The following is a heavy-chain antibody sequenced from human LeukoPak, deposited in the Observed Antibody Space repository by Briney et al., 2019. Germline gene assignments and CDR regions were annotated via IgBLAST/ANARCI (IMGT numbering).Heavy chain of an antibody. V-gene: IGHV3-43D*03. J-gene: IGHJ4*02. Sequence: GGSLRLSCAASGFTFDDYAMHWVRQVPGKGLEWLSVISSDSGGISYAASVKGRFTISRDNSKNSQYLQMNSLTTEDTAFYYCVRGGSYFDYWGQGTLVTVSS. CDR3: VRGGSYFDY. CDR2: ISSDSGGI. CDR1: GFTFDDYA. D-gene: IGHD1-26*01.